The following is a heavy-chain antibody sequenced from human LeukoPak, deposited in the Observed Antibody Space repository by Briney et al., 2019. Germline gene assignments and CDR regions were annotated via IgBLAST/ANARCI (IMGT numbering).Heavy chain of an antibody. CDR2: INSDGSVT. CDR3: AKPGTMIVVLDAFDI. Sequence: SGGSLRLSCAASGFTFSSYWMHWVRQAPGKGLVWVSRINSDGSVTNYAESVKGRFTISRDNAKHTVYLQMNSLRAEDTAVYYCAKPGTMIVVLDAFDIWGQGTMVTVSS. V-gene: IGHV3-74*01. D-gene: IGHD3-22*01. J-gene: IGHJ3*02. CDR1: GFTFSSYW.